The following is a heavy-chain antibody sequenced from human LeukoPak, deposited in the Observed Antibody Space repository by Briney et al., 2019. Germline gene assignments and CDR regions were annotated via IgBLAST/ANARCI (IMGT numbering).Heavy chain of an antibody. CDR3: ARQTAMGRSGDY. V-gene: IGHV5-51*01. D-gene: IGHD5-18*01. J-gene: IGHJ4*02. Sequence: ESLKISCKASGYSFTSYWIGWVRQMPGKGLEWMGIIDPSDSETRYTPSFQGQVTISVDKSLTTADLQWNSLKASDTAMYYCARQTAMGRSGDYWGQGTLVTVSS. CDR1: GYSFTSYW. CDR2: IDPSDSET.